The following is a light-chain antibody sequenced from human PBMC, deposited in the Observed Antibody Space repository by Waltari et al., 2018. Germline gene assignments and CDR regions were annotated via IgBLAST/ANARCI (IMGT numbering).Light chain of an antibody. CDR2: GAS. V-gene: IGKV3-15*01. CDR3: QQYNNWPPGRYT. J-gene: IGKJ2*01. CDR1: QSVSSN. Sequence: EIVMTQSPATLSVSPGERFTSPARASQSVSSNLAWYQQKPGQAPRLLIYGASTRATGIPARFSGSGSGTEFTLTISSLQSEDFAVYYCQQYNNWPPGRYTFGQGTKLEIK.